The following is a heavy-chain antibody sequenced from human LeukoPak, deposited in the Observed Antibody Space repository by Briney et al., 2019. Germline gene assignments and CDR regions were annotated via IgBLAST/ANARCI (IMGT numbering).Heavy chain of an antibody. D-gene: IGHD3-22*01. Sequence: GGPLRLSCAASGFTFSSYAMHWVRQAPGKGLEWVAVISYDGSNKYYADSVKGRFTISRDNAKNSLYLQMNSLRAEDTALYYCARGGYYDSRLCYFDYWGQGTLVTVSS. J-gene: IGHJ4*02. V-gene: IGHV3-30*04. CDR2: ISYDGSNK. CDR1: GFTFSSYA. CDR3: ARGGYYDSRLCYFDY.